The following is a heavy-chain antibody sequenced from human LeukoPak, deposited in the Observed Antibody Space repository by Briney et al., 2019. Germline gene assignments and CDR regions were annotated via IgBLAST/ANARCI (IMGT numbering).Heavy chain of an antibody. CDR1: GGSISSYY. Sequence: SETLSLTCTVSGGSISSYYWSWIRHPPGKGLEWIGYIYYSGSTNYNPSLKSRVTISVDTSKNQFSLKLSSVTAADTAVYYCAGSSFNWFDPWGQGTLVTVSS. CDR3: AGSSFNWFDP. V-gene: IGHV4-59*01. J-gene: IGHJ5*02. D-gene: IGHD6-13*01. CDR2: IYYSGST.